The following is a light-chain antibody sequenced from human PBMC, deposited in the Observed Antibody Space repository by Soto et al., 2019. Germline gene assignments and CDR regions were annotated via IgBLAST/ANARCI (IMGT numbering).Light chain of an antibody. CDR2: GAY. Sequence: DIVLTQSPVTLSASPGESATLSCRASQRVNSDLAWYQQKPGQAPTLLIYGAYIRAVGIPARFSGSGSGAEFTLTIRSLQSEDFALYFGHQYNDWPRTFGQGTKVEIK. CDR3: HQYNDWPRT. CDR1: QRVNSD. J-gene: IGKJ1*01. V-gene: IGKV3-15*01.